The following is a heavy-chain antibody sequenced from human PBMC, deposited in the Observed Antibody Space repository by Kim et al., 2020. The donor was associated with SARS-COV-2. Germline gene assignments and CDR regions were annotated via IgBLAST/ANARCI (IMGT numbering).Heavy chain of an antibody. CDR2: IYYSGST. D-gene: IGHD3-10*01. CDR1: GGSISSGDHY. V-gene: IGHV4-30-4*01. Sequence: SETLSLTCTVSGGSISSGDHYWSWIRQPPGKGLEWIGYIYYSGSTYYNPSLKSRVTISVDTSKNQFSLKLTSVIAADTAVYYCARASAMVRGVILYFFDYWGQGTLVTVSS. CDR3: ARASAMVRGVILYFFDY. J-gene: IGHJ4*02.